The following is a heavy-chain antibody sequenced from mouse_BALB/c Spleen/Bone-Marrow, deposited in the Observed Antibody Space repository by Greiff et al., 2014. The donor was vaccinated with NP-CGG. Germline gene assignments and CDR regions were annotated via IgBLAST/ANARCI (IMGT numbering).Heavy chain of an antibody. V-gene: IGHV3-8*02. CDR2: IIYSGST. J-gene: IGHJ2*01. Sequence: EVNVVESGPSLVKPSQTLSLTCSVTGDSITSGYWNWIRKFPGNKLEYMGYIIYSGSTYYSPSLKSRISITRDTSKNQYYLQFNSGTTEDTATYYCATYDGYYFDYWGQGTTLTVSS. CDR3: ATYDGYYFDY. CDR1: GDSITSGY. D-gene: IGHD2-3*01.